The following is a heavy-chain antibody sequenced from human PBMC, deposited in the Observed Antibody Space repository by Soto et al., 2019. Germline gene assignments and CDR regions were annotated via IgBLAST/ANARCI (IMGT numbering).Heavy chain of an antibody. Sequence: SETLSLTCAVYGGSFSDYYWSWIRQPPGKGLEWIGEINHSAGTNYNPSLKSRVTISVDTSKNHFSLNLNSATAADTAVYFCEGRWNYYYGMDVWGPGTTVTVSS. V-gene: IGHV4-34*01. CDR3: EGRWNYYYGMDV. CDR2: INHSAGT. D-gene: IGHD3-10*01. J-gene: IGHJ6*02. CDR1: GGSFSDYY.